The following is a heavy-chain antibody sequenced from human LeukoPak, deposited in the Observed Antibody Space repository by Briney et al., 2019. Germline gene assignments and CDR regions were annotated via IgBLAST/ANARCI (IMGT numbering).Heavy chain of an antibody. D-gene: IGHD3-22*01. CDR3: ARHLRGGDSSPIDY. CDR1: GYSISSGYY. J-gene: IGHJ4*02. Sequence: SETLSLTCAVSGYSISSGYYWGWIRQPPGKGLEWIGSIYHSGSTYYNPSLKSRVTISVDTSKNQFSLKLRSVTAADTAVYYCARHLRGGDSSPIDYWGQGTLVTVSS. V-gene: IGHV4-38-2*01. CDR2: IYHSGST.